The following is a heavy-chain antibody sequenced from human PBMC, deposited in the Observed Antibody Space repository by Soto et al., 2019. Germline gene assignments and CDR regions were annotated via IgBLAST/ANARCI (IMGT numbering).Heavy chain of an antibody. CDR3: ARDFVDTAMVIGTEYFQH. V-gene: IGHV1-2*02. CDR2: INPNSGGT. D-gene: IGHD5-18*01. CDR1: GYTFTGYY. J-gene: IGHJ1*01. Sequence: QVQLVQSGAEVKKPGASVKVSCKASGYTFTGYYMHWVRQAPGQGLEWMGWINPNSGGTNYAQKFQGRVTMTRYTSISTAYMELSRLRSDDTAVYYCARDFVDTAMVIGTEYFQHWGQGTLVTVSS.